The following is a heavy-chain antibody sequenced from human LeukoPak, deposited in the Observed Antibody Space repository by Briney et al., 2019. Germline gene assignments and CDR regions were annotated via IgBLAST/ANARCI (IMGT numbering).Heavy chain of an antibody. D-gene: IGHD6-13*01. V-gene: IGHV3-21*01. CDR2: ISSSSSYI. CDR1: GFTFSSYS. J-gene: IGHJ4*02. CDR3: AVGNYSSSWYFDY. Sequence: PGGSLRLSCAASGFTFSSYSMNWVRQAPGKGLEWVSSISSSSSYIYYADSVKGRFTISRDNSKNTLYLQMNSLRAEDTAVYYCAVGNYSSSWYFDYWGQGTLVTVSS.